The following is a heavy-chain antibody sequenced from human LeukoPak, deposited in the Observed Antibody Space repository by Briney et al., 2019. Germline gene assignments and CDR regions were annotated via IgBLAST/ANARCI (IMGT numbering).Heavy chain of an antibody. Sequence: ASVKVSCKASGGTFSSYAISWVRQAPGQGLEWMGRIIPIPGIANYAQKFQGRVTITADKSTSTAYMELSSLRSEDTAVYYCARVYYDSSGYYSYYFDYWGQGTLVTVSS. CDR2: IIPIPGIA. J-gene: IGHJ4*02. V-gene: IGHV1-69*04. CDR1: GGTFSSYA. D-gene: IGHD3-22*01. CDR3: ARVYYDSSGYYSYYFDY.